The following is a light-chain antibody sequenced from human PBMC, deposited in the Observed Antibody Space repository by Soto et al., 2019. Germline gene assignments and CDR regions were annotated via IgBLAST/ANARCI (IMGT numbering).Light chain of an antibody. J-gene: IGLJ3*02. Sequence: SALTQPASVSGSPGQSITISCTGTSSDVGGYNYVSWYQQHPGKAPKLMIYDVSNRPSGVSNRFSGSKSGNTASLTISWLQAEDEADYYCSSYTSSSTRVFGGGTKLTVL. CDR2: DVS. CDR3: SSYTSSSTRV. V-gene: IGLV2-14*01. CDR1: SSDVGGYNY.